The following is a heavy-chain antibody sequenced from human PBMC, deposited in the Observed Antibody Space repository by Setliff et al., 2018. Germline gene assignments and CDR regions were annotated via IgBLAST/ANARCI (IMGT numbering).Heavy chain of an antibody. Sequence: GGSLRLSCAASGFTFSSYSMNWVRQAPGKGLEWVSYISSSSSTIYYADSVKGRFTTSRDNAKNSLYLQMNSLRAEDTAVYYCARDKGGQQWLRAYYFDYWGQGTLVTVSS. V-gene: IGHV3-48*01. CDR3: ARDKGGQQWLRAYYFDY. D-gene: IGHD6-19*01. CDR1: GFTFSSYS. J-gene: IGHJ4*02. CDR2: ISSSSSTI.